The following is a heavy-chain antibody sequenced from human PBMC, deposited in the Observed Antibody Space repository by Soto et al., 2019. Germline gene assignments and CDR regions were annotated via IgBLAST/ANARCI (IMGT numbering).Heavy chain of an antibody. J-gene: IGHJ4*02. D-gene: IGHD3-10*01. CDR3: AREPYYYGSGSYDY. Sequence: ASVKVSCKASGYTFTGYYMHWVRQAPGQGLEWMGWINPNSGGTNYAQKFQGRVTMTRDTSISKAYMELSRLRSDDTAVYYCAREPYYYGSGSYDYWGQGTLVTVSS. CDR1: GYTFTGYY. V-gene: IGHV1-2*02. CDR2: INPNSGGT.